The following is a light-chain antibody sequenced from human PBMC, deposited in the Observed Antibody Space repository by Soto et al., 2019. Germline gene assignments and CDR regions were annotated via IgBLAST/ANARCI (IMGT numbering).Light chain of an antibody. CDR1: SSDVGGYNY. Sequence: QSALTQPPSASGSPGQSVTISCTGTSSDVGGYNYVSWYQQHPGKAPKLMIYEVTKRPSGVPDRFSGSKSGNTASLTVSGLQAEDEADYYRSSYAGSNNCVVFGGGTKLNVL. J-gene: IGLJ2*01. CDR3: SSYAGSNNCVV. CDR2: EVT. V-gene: IGLV2-8*01.